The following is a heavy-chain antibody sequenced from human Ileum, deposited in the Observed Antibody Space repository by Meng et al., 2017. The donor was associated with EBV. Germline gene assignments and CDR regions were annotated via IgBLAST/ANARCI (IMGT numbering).Heavy chain of an antibody. V-gene: IGHV6-1*01. CDR2: TYRRSRWYY. J-gene: IGHJ5*02. CDR1: GASVPIDKTA. Sequence: SGPGLLQPSQSLSLSCFIPGASVPIDKTAWNWIRQSPSRGLEWLGRTYRRSRWYYDYALSVKSRINISPDTSKNQVSLQLNSVTDEDTGIYYCATSRIAKFDRWGQGTLVTVSS. CDR3: ATSRIAKFDR.